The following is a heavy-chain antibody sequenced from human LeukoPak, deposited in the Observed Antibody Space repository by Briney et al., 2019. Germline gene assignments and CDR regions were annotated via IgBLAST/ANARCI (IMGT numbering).Heavy chain of an antibody. CDR1: GDSVSSNSGG. V-gene: IGHV6-1*01. J-gene: IGHJ2*01. D-gene: IGHD5-18*01. CDR3: ARGYIWPYWYFDL. CDR2: TYYRSKWYN. Sequence: SQTLSLTCAISGDSVSSNSGGWNWIRQSPSRGLEWLGKTYYRSKWYNDYAESVESRITINPDTSKNQFSLQLNSVTPEDTAVYYCARGYIWPYWYFDLWGPGTLVTVSS.